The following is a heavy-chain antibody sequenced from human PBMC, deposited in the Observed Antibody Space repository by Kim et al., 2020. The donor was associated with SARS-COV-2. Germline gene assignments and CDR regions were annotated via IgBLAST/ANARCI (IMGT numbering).Heavy chain of an antibody. V-gene: IGHV4-39*01. CDR2: IYYSGST. Sequence: SETLSLTCTVSGGSISSSSYYWGWIRQPPGKGLEWIGSIYYSGSTYYNPSLKSRVTISVDTSKNQFSLKLSSVTAADTAVYYCAALVEMATILVYWGQGTLVTVSS. CDR1: GGSISSSSYY. CDR3: AALVEMATILVY. D-gene: IGHD5-12*01. J-gene: IGHJ4*02.